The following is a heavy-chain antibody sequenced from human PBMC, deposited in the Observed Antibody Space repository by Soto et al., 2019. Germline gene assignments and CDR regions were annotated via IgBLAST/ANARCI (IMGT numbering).Heavy chain of an antibody. CDR1: GFTFSSYA. CDR2: ISGSGGST. J-gene: IGHJ6*03. CDR3: AKTPQYSSSFAYYYYMDV. V-gene: IGHV3-23*01. Sequence: PGGSLRLSCAASGFTFSSYAMSWVRQAPGKGLEWVSAISGSGGSTYYADSVKGRFTISRDNSKNTLYLQMNSLRAEDTAVYYCAKTPQYSSSFAYYYYMDVWGKGTTVTVSS. D-gene: IGHD6-6*01.